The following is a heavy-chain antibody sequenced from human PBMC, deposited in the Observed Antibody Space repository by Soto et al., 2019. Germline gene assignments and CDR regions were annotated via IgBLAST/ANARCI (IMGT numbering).Heavy chain of an antibody. V-gene: IGHV3-30*18. J-gene: IGHJ4*02. CDR3: AKVWFYYGSGSPSPFDY. Sequence: ESGGGVVQPGRSLRLSCAVSGFTFSSYGMHWVRQAPGKGLEWVALISYDGSNKYYADSVKGRFTISRDNSKNTLYLQMNSLRPEDTAMYYCAKVWFYYGSGSPSPFDYWGQGTLLTVSS. D-gene: IGHD3-10*01. CDR2: ISYDGSNK. CDR1: GFTFSSYG.